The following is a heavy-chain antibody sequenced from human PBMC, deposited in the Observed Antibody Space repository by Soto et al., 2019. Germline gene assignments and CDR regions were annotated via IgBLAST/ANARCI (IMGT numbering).Heavy chain of an antibody. Sequence: SETLSLTCTVSGGSITTYQWSWIRQPPGKGLEWIGGYSGFTNYNPSLESRVTISVDTSKNQFSLKLTSVTAADTAVYYCARVRGNQLLGWFDPWGQGTLVTVSS. D-gene: IGHD2-2*01. CDR1: GGSITTYQ. CDR3: ARVRGNQLLGWFDP. CDR2: YSGFT. J-gene: IGHJ5*02. V-gene: IGHV4-59*12.